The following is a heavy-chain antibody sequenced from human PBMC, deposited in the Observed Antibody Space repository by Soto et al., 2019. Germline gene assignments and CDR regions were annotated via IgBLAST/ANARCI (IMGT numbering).Heavy chain of an antibody. J-gene: IGHJ6*02. Sequence: SETLSLTCTVSGGSSSGYDWSWIRQPPGKGLEWIGYMYNTGSTVYNPSFKSRVTISVDTSKNQFSLKLNSVTAADTAVYYCARDLWGYCGTDCYPLDVWGQGTTVTVSS. CDR2: MYNTGST. CDR3: ARDLWGYCGTDCYPLDV. D-gene: IGHD2-21*02. CDR1: GGSSSGYD. V-gene: IGHV4-59*01.